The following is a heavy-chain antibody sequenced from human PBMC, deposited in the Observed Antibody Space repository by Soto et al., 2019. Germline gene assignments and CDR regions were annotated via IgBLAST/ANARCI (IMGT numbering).Heavy chain of an antibody. V-gene: IGHV3-21*01. CDR2: ISSSSSYI. CDR1: GFTFSSYS. CDR3: ARMGGWTSGFDY. J-gene: IGHJ4*02. Sequence: EGSLRLSCAASGFTFSSYSMNWVRQAPGKGLEWVSSISSSSSYIYYADSVKGRFTISRDNAKNSLYLQMNSLRAEDTAVYYCARMGGWTSGFDYWGQGTLVTVSS. D-gene: IGHD3-10*01.